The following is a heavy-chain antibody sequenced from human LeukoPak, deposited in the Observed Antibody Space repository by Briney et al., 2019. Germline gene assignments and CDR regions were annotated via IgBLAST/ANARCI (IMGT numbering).Heavy chain of an antibody. D-gene: IGHD6-13*01. CDR1: GGSISSSSYY. CDR2: IYYSGST. Sequence: SETLSLTCTVSGGSISSSSYYWGWIRQPPGKGLEWIGSIYYSGSTYHNPSLKSRFTISVDTSKNQFSLKLSSVTAADTAVYYCASSYSSSWYYFDYWGQGTLVTVSS. J-gene: IGHJ4*02. CDR3: ASSYSSSWYYFDY. V-gene: IGHV4-39*01.